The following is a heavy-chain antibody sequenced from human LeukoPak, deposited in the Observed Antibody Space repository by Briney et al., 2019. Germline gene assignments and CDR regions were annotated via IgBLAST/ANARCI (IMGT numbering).Heavy chain of an antibody. CDR2: IIPMFGSA. CDR3: ASSPRIVGRLDYYYYMDV. J-gene: IGHJ6*03. CDR1: GLTLSTYA. Sequence: SVKVSCKSSGLTLSTYAISWVRQAPGQGLEWMGGIIPMFGSAHYAQKFQDRVTITTDESTTIAYMELSSLRSEDTAVYYCASSPRIVGRLDYYYYMDVWGKGTTVTVSS. D-gene: IGHD6-6*01. V-gene: IGHV1-69*05.